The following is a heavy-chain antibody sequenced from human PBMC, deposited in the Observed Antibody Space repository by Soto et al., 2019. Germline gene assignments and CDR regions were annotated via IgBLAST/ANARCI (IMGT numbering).Heavy chain of an antibody. D-gene: IGHD3-10*02. CDR3: VKGLFGEFDY. CDR2: MSGSGGRT. CDR1: GFTFNNYA. V-gene: IGHV3-23*01. Sequence: EVQLLESGGGLVQPGGSLRLSCTASGFTFNNYAMSWVRQAPGKGLEWVSAMSGSGGRTYYADSVKGRFTISRDTSKNTLYLQMNSLRAEDTAVYFCVKGLFGEFDYWGQGTLATVSS. J-gene: IGHJ4*02.